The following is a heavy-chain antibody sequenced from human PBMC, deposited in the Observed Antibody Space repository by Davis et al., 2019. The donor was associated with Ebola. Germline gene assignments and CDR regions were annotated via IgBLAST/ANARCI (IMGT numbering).Heavy chain of an antibody. CDR2: IRFDARDS. CDR1: GFTFSNFG. V-gene: IGHV3-30*12. CDR3: AGGKDSSGWYGDDAFDF. Sequence: PGGSLRLSCAVSGFTFSNFGMHWVRQAPGKGLEWVAFIRFDARDSYYIDSVQDRFTISRDNSKNTMYLQLNSLRAEDTAVYYCAGGKDSSGWYGDDAFDFWGQGTMVIVSS. J-gene: IGHJ3*01. D-gene: IGHD6-19*01.